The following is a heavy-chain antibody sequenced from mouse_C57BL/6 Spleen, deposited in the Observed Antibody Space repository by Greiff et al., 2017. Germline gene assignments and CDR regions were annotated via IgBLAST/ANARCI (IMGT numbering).Heavy chain of an antibody. CDR2: IDPTSGGT. D-gene: IGHD1-1*01. CDR1: GYTFTSYW. CDR3: ARDYYDSPFAY. V-gene: IGHV1-72*01. Sequence: QVQLKQPGAELVKPGASVKLSCKASGYTFTSYWMHWVKQRPGRGLEWIGRIDPTSGGTKYNEKFKSKATLTVDKPSSTAYMQLSSLTSEDSAVYYFARDYYDSPFAYWGQGTLVTVSA. J-gene: IGHJ3*01.